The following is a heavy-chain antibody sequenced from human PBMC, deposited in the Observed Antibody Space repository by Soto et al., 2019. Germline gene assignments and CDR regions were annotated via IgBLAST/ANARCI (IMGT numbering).Heavy chain of an antibody. Sequence: SETPSLTCTVPGGSIDSEHYHWAGIRQAPGKGLEWIGYIHYTGSIRYNPSLQSRVTMSVDTSKNLFSLNLTSVTAADTAVYNCARGLTQEIFDVWGQGTMVIVSS. CDR2: IHYTGSI. CDR3: ARGLTQEIFDV. CDR1: GGSIDSEHYH. V-gene: IGHV4-30-4*08. D-gene: IGHD3-9*01. J-gene: IGHJ3*01.